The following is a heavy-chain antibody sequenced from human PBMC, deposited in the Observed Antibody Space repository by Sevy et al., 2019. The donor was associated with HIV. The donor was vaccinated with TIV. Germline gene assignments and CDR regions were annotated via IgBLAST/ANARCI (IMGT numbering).Heavy chain of an antibody. V-gene: IGHV1-18*01. CDR3: ARSGGRYYYYYYGMYV. CDR2: ISAYNGNT. J-gene: IGHJ6*02. D-gene: IGHD3-16*01. CDR1: GYTFTSYG. Sequence: ASVKVSCKASGYTFTSYGISWVRQAPGQGLEWMGWISAYNGNTNYAQKLQGRVTMTTDTSTSTAYMELRSLRSDDTAVYYCARSGGRYYYYYYGMYVWGQGTTVTVSS.